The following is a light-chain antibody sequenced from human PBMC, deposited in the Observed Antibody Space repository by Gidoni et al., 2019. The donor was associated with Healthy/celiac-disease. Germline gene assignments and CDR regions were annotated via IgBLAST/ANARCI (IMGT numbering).Light chain of an antibody. CDR1: QSISSY. Sequence: DIQMTQSPSSPSASVGDRVTITCRASQSISSYLNWYQQKPGKAPKLLIYAASSLQSGVPSRFSGSGSGTDFTLTISSLQPEDFATYYCQQSYSTPMYTFGQXTKLEIK. CDR3: QQSYSTPMYT. J-gene: IGKJ2*01. V-gene: IGKV1-39*01. CDR2: AAS.